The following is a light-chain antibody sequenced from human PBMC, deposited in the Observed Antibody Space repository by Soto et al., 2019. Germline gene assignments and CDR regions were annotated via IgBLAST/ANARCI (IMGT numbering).Light chain of an antibody. Sequence: QSALTQPPSASGSPGQSVTISCTGTSSDIGGYNYVSWYQQHPGKAPKLMIYGVDKRPSGVPDRFSGSKSGNTASLTVSGLQAEDEADYYCSSYAGGNNLGVFGGGTKLTVL. CDR1: SSDIGGYNY. V-gene: IGLV2-8*01. J-gene: IGLJ3*02. CDR2: GVD. CDR3: SSYAGGNNLGV.